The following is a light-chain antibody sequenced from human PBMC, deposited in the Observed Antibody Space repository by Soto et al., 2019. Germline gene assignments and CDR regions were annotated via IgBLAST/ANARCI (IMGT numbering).Light chain of an antibody. Sequence: QSVLTQSPSVSGAPGQRVSISCTGTSSNIGAGFDVHWYQQLPATAPKLLIYGNNNRPSGVPDRFSGSKSGTSASLAITVLQAEDEADYYCQSYDTSLSGGSVFGTGTKLTAL. CDR3: QSYDTSLSGGSV. CDR1: SSNIGAGFD. CDR2: GNN. V-gene: IGLV1-40*01. J-gene: IGLJ1*01.